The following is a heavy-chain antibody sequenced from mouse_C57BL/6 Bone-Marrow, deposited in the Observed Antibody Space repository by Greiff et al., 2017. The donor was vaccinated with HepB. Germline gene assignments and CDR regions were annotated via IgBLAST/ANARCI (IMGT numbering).Heavy chain of an antibody. CDR3: AALLLRI. CDR2: IDPSDSYT. J-gene: IGHJ2*01. CDR1: GYTFTSYW. Sequence: QVQLQQPGAELVKPGASVKLSCKASGYTFTSYWMQWVKQRPGQGLEWIGEIDPSDSYTNYNQKFKGKATLTVDTSSSTAYMQLSSLTSEDSAVCYSAALLLRIGGQGTTLTVSS. V-gene: IGHV1-50*01. D-gene: IGHD1-1*01.